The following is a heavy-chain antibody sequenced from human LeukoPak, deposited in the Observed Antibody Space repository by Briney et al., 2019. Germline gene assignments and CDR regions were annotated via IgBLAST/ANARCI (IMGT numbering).Heavy chain of an antibody. CDR2: ISLDSGSI. Sequence: GGSLRPSCAASGFTFADSAMDWVWQAPGKGLGWVSGISLDSGSIGYAASVKGRFSIARDNTTNSLYLQMISLKAEDTALYYCAKDLGTCAYAYDIWGQGTMVTVSS. J-gene: IGHJ3*02. D-gene: IGHD1-1*01. CDR3: AKDLGTCAYAYDI. V-gene: IGHV3-9*01. CDR1: GFTFADSA.